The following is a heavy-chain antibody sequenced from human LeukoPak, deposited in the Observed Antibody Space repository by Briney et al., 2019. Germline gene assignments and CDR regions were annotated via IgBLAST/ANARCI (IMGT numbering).Heavy chain of an antibody. J-gene: IGHJ2*01. Sequence: SQTLSLTCTVSGGSISSGSYYWSWIRQPAGKGLEWIGRIYTSGSTNYNPSLKSRVTISVDTSKNQFSLKLSSVTAADTAVYYCARERFIAVALTYFDLWGRGTLVTVSP. CDR1: GGSISSGSYY. V-gene: IGHV4-61*02. D-gene: IGHD6-19*01. CDR2: IYTSGST. CDR3: ARERFIAVALTYFDL.